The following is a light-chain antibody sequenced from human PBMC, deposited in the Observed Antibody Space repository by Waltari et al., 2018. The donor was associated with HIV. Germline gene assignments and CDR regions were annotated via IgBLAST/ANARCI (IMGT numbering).Light chain of an antibody. V-gene: IGLV3-21*04. Sequence: SYVLTPPPSVSVAPGEPAIITCGGPQLGDTSLYLYQQKPGQAPLLVIPYDVERPSGGPERISASKSGQTATLTITRVEAGDEADYFCQVWDSDSRSVVFGGGTNLTVL. CDR2: YDV. CDR1: QLGDTS. J-gene: IGLJ2*01. CDR3: QVWDSDSRSVV.